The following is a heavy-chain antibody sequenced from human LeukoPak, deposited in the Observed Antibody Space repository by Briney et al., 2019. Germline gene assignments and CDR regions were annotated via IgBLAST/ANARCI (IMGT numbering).Heavy chain of an antibody. J-gene: IGHJ3*02. CDR2: IKQDGSEK. CDR3: ARGGSSLSAFDI. CDR1: GFTFSSYW. V-gene: IGHV3-7*04. D-gene: IGHD1-26*01. Sequence: GGSLRLSCAGSGFTFSSYWMSWLRQAPGKGLEWVANIKQDGSEKYYVDSVKGRFTISRDNAKNSLYLQMNSLRAEDTAVYYCARGGSSLSAFDIWGQGTMVTVSS.